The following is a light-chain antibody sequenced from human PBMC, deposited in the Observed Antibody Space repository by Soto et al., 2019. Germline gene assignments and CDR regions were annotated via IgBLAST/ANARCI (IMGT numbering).Light chain of an antibody. Sequence: QSVLTQPPSASGTPGQRVTISCSGSSSNIRSNSLKWYRQFPGTAPKLLMYANNLRPSGVPDRFSGSKSGTSASLAISGLQSEDEAHYYCAAWDDSLNGGVFGGGTKLTVL. V-gene: IGLV1-44*01. CDR1: SSNIRSNS. J-gene: IGLJ3*02. CDR2: ANN. CDR3: AAWDDSLNGGV.